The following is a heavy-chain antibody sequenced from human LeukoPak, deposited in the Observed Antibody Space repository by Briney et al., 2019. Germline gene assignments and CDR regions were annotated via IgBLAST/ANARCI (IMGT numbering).Heavy chain of an antibody. CDR1: GFPFSIHS. CDR3: AKEVTPYPQVITCFDY. D-gene: IGHD3-22*01. V-gene: IGHV3-23*01. CDR2: IDGDGTNT. Sequence: GGSLRLSCAASGFPFSIHSMTWVRQAPGKGLEWVSGIDGDGTNTYYADSVKGRFTVSRDNSKNTLYLQMNSLRADDTAVYYCAKEVTPYPQVITCFDYWGQGSLVTVSS. J-gene: IGHJ4*02.